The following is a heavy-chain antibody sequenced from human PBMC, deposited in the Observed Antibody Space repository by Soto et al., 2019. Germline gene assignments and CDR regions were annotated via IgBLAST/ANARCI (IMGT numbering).Heavy chain of an antibody. CDR3: ARAGVRAARIDAFDI. CDR1: GYTFTSYA. Sequence: GASVKVSCKASGYTFTSYAMHWVRQAPGQRLEWMGWMNANSGNTRYAQKFQGRVTMTRNTSISTAYMELSSLRSEDTAVYYCARAGVRAARIDAFDIWGQGTMVTVSS. J-gene: IGHJ3*02. V-gene: IGHV1-8*02. CDR2: MNANSGNT. D-gene: IGHD6-6*01.